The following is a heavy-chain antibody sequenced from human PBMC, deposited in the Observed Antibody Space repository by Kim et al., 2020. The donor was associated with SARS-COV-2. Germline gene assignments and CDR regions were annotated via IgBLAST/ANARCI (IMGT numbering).Heavy chain of an antibody. CDR2: IIPIFGTA. J-gene: IGHJ6*02. CDR1: GGTFSSYA. CDR3: ARDQVQLWSASYYYYGMDV. V-gene: IGHV1-69*13. D-gene: IGHD5-18*01. Sequence: SVKVSCKASGGTFSSYAISWVRQAPGQGLEWMGGIIPIFGTANYAQKFQGRVTITADESTSTAYMELSSLRSEDTAVYYCARDQVQLWSASYYYYGMDVWGQGTTVTVSS.